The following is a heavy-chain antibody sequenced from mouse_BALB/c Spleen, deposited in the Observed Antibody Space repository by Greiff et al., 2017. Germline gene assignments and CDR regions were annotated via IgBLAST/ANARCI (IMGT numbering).Heavy chain of an antibody. V-gene: IGHV2-6-7*01. CDR3: AREAHYFDY. CDR1: GFSLTGYG. CDR2: IWGDGST. Sequence: VQVVESGPGLVAPSQSLSITCTVSGFSLTGYGVNWVRQPPGKGLEWLGMIWGDGSTDYNSALKSRLSISKDNSKSQVFLKMTSLQTDDTARYYCAREAHYFDYWGQGTTVTVSA. J-gene: IGHJ2*01.